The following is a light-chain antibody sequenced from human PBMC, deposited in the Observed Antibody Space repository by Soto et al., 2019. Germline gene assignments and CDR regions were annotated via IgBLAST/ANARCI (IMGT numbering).Light chain of an antibody. CDR3: QHYNNWTIT. V-gene: IGKV3D-15*01. Sequence: EVVMTQSPATLSVSPGERATLSCRASQSVSSYLAWYQQKPGQAPRLLIYGASTRATGIPARFSGSGSGTEFTLTISSLQSEDFAVYYCQHYNNWTITFGQGTRLEIK. J-gene: IGKJ5*01. CDR1: QSVSSY. CDR2: GAS.